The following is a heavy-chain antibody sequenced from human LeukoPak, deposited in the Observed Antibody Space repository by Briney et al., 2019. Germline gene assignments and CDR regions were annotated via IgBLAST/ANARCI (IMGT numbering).Heavy chain of an antibody. V-gene: IGHV4-38-2*02. Sequence: SETLSLTCTVSGYSISSGYYWGWIRQPPGKGLEWIGSIYHSGSTYYNPSLKSRVTISVDTSKNKFSLKLSSVTAADTAVYYCADGYSYGYRAFDIWGQGTMVTVSS. CDR1: GYSISSGYY. CDR3: ADGYSYGYRAFDI. CDR2: IYHSGST. J-gene: IGHJ3*02. D-gene: IGHD5-18*01.